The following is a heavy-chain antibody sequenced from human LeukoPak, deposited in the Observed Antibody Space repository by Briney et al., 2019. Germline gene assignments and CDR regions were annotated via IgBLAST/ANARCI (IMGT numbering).Heavy chain of an antibody. V-gene: IGHV3-73*01. CDR2: IRDKANSYAT. J-gene: IGHJ4*02. CDR1: GFTFSSYW. CDR3: TRWDCTTTGCYPFDY. D-gene: IGHD2-2*01. Sequence: GGSLRLSCAASGFTFSSYWMSWVRQASGKGLEWVGRIRDKANSYATAYIASVKGRFTISRDDSKNTAYLQMSSLKTEDTAVYYCTRWDCTTTGCYPFDYWGQGTLVTVSS.